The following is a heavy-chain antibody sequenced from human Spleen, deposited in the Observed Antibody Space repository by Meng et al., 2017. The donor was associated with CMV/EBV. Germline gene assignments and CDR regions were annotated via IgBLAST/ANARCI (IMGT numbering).Heavy chain of an antibody. J-gene: IGHJ4*02. CDR3: ASGLMPPLDF. D-gene: IGHD2-2*01. CDR2: INHSGST. V-gene: IGHV4-34*01. CDR1: HGSFSGYY. Sequence: ESLKISCAVYHGSFSGYYWSWVRQPPGKGLEWIGEINHSGSTNYNPSLKSRVTMSVDTSKNQFSLKLSSVTAADTAVYYCASGLMPPLDFWGQGTLVTVSS.